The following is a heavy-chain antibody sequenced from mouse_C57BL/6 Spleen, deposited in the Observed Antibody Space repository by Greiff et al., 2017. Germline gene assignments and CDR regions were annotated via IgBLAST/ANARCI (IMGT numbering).Heavy chain of an antibody. CDR2: ISSGRSTI. J-gene: IGHJ4*01. CDR1: GFTFSDYG. D-gene: IGHD2-3*01. CDR3: ARNGYYGGYAMDY. V-gene: IGHV5-17*01. Sequence: EVQGVESGGGLVKPGGSLKLSCAASGFTFSDYGMHWVRQAPEKGLEWVAYISSGRSTIYYADTVKGRFTISRDNAKNTLFLQMTSLRSEDTAMYYCARNGYYGGYAMDYWGQGTSVTVSS.